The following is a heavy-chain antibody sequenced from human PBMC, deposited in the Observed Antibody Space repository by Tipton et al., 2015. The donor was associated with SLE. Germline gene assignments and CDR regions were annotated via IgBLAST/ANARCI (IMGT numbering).Heavy chain of an antibody. CDR3: VRVTAFGDYLGY. D-gene: IGHD3-10*01. J-gene: IGHJ4*02. V-gene: IGHV1-8*01. CDR2: MNPNTGKT. Sequence: QSGAEVKEPGASVKVSCQASGYLFTSYDINWVRQATGQGLEWMGWMNPNTGKTDYSPRFQDKLTMTRNTSISTAYMELSSLRSEDTAVYSCVRVTAFGDYLGYWGQGTLVSVSS. CDR1: GYLFTSYD.